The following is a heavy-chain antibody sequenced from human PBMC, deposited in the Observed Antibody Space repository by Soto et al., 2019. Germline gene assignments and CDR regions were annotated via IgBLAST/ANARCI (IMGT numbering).Heavy chain of an antibody. Sequence: EVQVLESGGGLVQPGGSLRFSCAASGFTFSRYGMNWVRQAPGKGLEWVSGVRSDGDTTYNADSVKGRFTVSRDNFRNTVDLQMNNLRVEDTAVYYCAKGKGVGATPDGANCWGQGTLVTVSP. D-gene: IGHD1-26*01. V-gene: IGHV3-23*01. J-gene: IGHJ4*02. CDR1: GFTFSRYG. CDR3: AKGKGVGATPDGANC. CDR2: VRSDGDTT.